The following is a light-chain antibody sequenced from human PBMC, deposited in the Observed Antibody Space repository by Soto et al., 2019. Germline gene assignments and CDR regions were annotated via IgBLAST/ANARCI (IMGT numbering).Light chain of an antibody. J-gene: IGKJ1*01. CDR1: QSISSW. CDR3: QQYSSYWT. Sequence: DIQMTQSPSTLSAPVGDRVTITCRASQSISSWLAWYQQKPGKAPKFLIYDASNLESGVPSRFSGSGSGTEFTLTISSLQPDDFATYYCQQYSSYWTLGQGTKVDIK. CDR2: DAS. V-gene: IGKV1-5*01.